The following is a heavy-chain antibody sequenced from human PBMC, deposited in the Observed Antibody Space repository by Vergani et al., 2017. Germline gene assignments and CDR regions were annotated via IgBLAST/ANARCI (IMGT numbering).Heavy chain of an antibody. V-gene: IGHV3-23*04. D-gene: IGHD2-21*01. CDR1: GYSFTSYA. Sequence: EVQLVPSGAEVKKPGESLRISCKGSGYSFTSYAMSWVLQVPGKGLEWVSGISGSGGNTYYANSVKGRFTISRDDSKNTVYLQINSLRAEDTAFYYCADLYGDDGFSPFWVQGTLVTVSS. J-gene: IGHJ4*02. CDR3: ADLYGDDGFSPF. CDR2: ISGSGGNT.